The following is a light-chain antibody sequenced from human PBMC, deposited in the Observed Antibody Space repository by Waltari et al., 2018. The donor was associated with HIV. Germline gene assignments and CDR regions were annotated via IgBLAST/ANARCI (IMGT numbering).Light chain of an antibody. CDR1: QSVRSN. CDR3: QQYDKWPRT. V-gene: IGKV3-15*01. CDR2: DAS. Sequence: IVMTQSPATLSVSPGERVTLSCRASQSVRSNLAWYQHKPGQVPRLLMYDASTRATDISARISGSGSGTEFTLTISSLQSEDSAVYYCQQYDKWPRTFGQGTKVEIK. J-gene: IGKJ1*01.